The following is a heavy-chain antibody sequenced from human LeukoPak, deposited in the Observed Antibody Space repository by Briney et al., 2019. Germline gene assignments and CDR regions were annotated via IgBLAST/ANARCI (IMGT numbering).Heavy chain of an antibody. CDR1: GFTFSSYT. D-gene: IGHD3-10*01. V-gene: IGHV3-30-3*01. CDR3: ARRGVRGVIIWGYFDY. J-gene: IGHJ4*02. Sequence: PGGSLRLSCAASGFTFSSYTLHWVRQAPGKGLEWVAVISNDGSNKYYADSVKGRFTISRDNSKNTLFLQMNSLRAEDTAVYYCARRGVRGVIIWGYFDYWGQGTLVTVSS. CDR2: ISNDGSNK.